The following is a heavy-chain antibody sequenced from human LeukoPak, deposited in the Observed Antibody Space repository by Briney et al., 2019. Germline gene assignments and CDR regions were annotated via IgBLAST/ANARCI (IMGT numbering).Heavy chain of an antibody. CDR2: IWYDGSNE. V-gene: IGHV3-33*01. D-gene: IGHD4-17*01. Sequence: PGGSLRLSCAASGFTFNSYGMHWVRQAPGKGLEWVAVIWYDGSNEYYADSVKGRFTISRDNSKNTLYLQMNSLRAEDTAVYYCAGDYGEYYYGMDVWGQGTTVTVPS. CDR3: AGDYGEYYYGMDV. CDR1: GFTFNSYG. J-gene: IGHJ6*02.